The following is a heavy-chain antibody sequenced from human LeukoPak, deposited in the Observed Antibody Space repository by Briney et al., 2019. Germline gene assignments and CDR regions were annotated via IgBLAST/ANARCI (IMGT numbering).Heavy chain of an antibody. D-gene: IGHD3-10*01. CDR2: ISPYNGNT. CDR3: ARGREYYGSGSYFIPCDY. Sequence: ASVKVSCEASGYSFTTYGISWVRQAPGQGLEWMGWISPYNGNTNYAQKLQGRVTMTTDTSTSTAYMELRSLRSDDTAVYYCARGREYYGSGSYFIPCDYWGQGTLVTVSS. CDR1: GYSFTTYG. V-gene: IGHV1-18*01. J-gene: IGHJ4*02.